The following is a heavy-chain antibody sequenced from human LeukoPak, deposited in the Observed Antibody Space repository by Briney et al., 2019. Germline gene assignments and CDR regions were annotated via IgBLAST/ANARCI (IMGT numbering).Heavy chain of an antibody. D-gene: IGHD6-19*01. CDR3: ARDRSVSSGWSQDGMDV. Sequence: GRSLRLSCAASGFTFSSYGMHWVRQAPGKGLEWVAVIWYDGSNKYYADSVKGRFPISRDNSKNTLYLQMNSLRAEDTAVYYCARDRSVSSGWSQDGMDVWGQGTTVTVSS. CDR1: GFTFSSYG. V-gene: IGHV3-33*01. CDR2: IWYDGSNK. J-gene: IGHJ6*02.